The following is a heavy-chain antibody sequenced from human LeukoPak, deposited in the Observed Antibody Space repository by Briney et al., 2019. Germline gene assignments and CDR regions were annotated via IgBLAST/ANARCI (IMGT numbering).Heavy chain of an antibody. CDR2: ISSSSSTI. D-gene: IGHD3-22*01. CDR3: ARESLGDYYDSSGYL. V-gene: IGHV3-48*04. CDR1: GFTFSSYS. J-gene: IGHJ4*02. Sequence: GGSLRLSCAASGFTFSSYSMNWVRQAPGKGLEWVSYISSSSSTIYYADSVKGRFTISRDNAKNSLYLQMNSLRAEDTAVYYCARESLGDYYDSSGYLWGQGTLVTVSS.